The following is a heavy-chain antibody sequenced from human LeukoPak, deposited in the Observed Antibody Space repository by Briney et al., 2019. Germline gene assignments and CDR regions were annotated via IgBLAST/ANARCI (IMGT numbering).Heavy chain of an antibody. CDR2: IYTSGST. CDR1: GGSISSGSYY. D-gene: IGHD3-16*02. CDR3: ARGPLITFGGVIADGYYFDY. Sequence: PSETLSLTCTVSGGSISSGSYYWSWIRQPAGKGLEWIGRIYTSGSTNYNPSLKSRVTISVDTSKNQFSLKLSSVTAADTAVYYCARGPLITFGGVIADGYYFDYWGQGTLVTVSS. V-gene: IGHV4-61*02. J-gene: IGHJ4*02.